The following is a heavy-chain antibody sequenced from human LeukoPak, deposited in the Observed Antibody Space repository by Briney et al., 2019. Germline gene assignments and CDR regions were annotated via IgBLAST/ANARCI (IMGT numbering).Heavy chain of an antibody. Sequence: ASVKVSCKASGYTFTSYGISWVRQAPGQGLEWMGWISAYNGNTNCAQKLQGRVTMTTDTSTSTAYMELRSLGSDDTAVYYCARASRYNWFDPWGQGTLVTVSS. CDR3: ARASRYNWFDP. J-gene: IGHJ5*02. CDR2: ISAYNGNT. D-gene: IGHD6-13*01. CDR1: GYTFTSYG. V-gene: IGHV1-18*01.